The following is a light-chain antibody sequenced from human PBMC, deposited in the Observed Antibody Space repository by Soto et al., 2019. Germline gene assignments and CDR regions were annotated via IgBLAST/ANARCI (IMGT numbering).Light chain of an antibody. V-gene: IGKV3-15*01. CDR2: GAS. CDR3: QQYNNWPLT. Sequence: EIVMTQSPATLSVSPGERATLSCRASQSVSSNLAWYQQKPGQAPRLLIYGASTRATGIPARFSGSGSGTEFTLTLSSRQSEDFAVYYCQQYNNWPLTFGGWTKVEIK. J-gene: IGKJ4*01. CDR1: QSVSSN.